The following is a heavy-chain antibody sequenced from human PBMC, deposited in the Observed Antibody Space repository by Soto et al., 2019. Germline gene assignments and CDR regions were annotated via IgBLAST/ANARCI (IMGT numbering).Heavy chain of an antibody. CDR3: AREPASGWPRVPFDL. Sequence: QVQLVQSGAAVKKPGASLKVSCKASDYTFTDYYIHWVRQAPGQGLEWMGWINPNSGGTNYARKFQGRVTMTRDTSIATAYMELIRPKFDDAAVYYCAREPASGWPRVPFDLWGRGTLVTVSS. CDR1: DYTFTDYY. J-gene: IGHJ2*01. V-gene: IGHV1-2*02. CDR2: INPNSGGT. D-gene: IGHD6-19*01.